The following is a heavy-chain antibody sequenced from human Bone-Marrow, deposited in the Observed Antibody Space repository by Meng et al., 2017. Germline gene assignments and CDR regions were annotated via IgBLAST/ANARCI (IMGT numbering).Heavy chain of an antibody. J-gene: IGHJ4*02. CDR2: ISGSGGST. CDR1: GFTFSSYE. D-gene: IGHD1-26*01. V-gene: IGHV3-48*03. Sequence: GESLKISCAASGFTFSSYEMNWVRQAPGKGLEWVSAISGSGGSTYYADSVKGRFTISRDNAKKSLYLQMNSLRAEDTAIYFCVREEWGDSWGQGTLVTVSS. CDR3: VREEWGDS.